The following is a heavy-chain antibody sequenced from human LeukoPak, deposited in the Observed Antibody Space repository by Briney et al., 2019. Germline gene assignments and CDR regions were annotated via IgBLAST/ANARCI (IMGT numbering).Heavy chain of an antibody. CDR3: ARGDPSYYDSSGYSDFDY. CDR1: GFTFNSYW. D-gene: IGHD3-22*01. J-gene: IGHJ4*02. V-gene: IGHV3-7*01. Sequence: PGGSLRLSCAASGFTFNSYWMSWVRQAPGKGLEWVANIKQDGSEKYYVDSVKGRFTISRDNAKNSLYLQMNSLRAEDTAVYYCARGDPSYYDSSGYSDFDYWGQGTLVTVSS. CDR2: IKQDGSEK.